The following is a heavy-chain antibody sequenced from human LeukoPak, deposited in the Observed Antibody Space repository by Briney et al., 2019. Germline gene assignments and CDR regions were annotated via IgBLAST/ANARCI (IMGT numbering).Heavy chain of an antibody. J-gene: IGHJ4*02. V-gene: IGHV3-48*03. D-gene: IGHD1-1*01. CDR2: ITSDGNTR. CDR3: ARSTTTSLFDF. Sequence: PGGSLRLSCAASGFTFSSYEMNWVRQAPGKGLEWVSFITSDGNTRFCADSVKGRFTISRDNAKNSLYLQMNSLRAEDTAVYHCARSTTTSLFDFWGQGTLVAVSS. CDR1: GFTFSSYE.